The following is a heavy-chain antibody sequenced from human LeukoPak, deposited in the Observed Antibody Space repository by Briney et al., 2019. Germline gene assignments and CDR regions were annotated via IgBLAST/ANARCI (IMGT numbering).Heavy chain of an antibody. J-gene: IGHJ4*02. D-gene: IGHD5-12*01. CDR3: ARHRYALPIDY. CDR1: GGSIRSSSYY. V-gene: IGHV4-39*01. CDR2: IYYSGST. Sequence: PSETLSLTCTVSGGSIRSSSYYWVWIRQPPGKGLEWIGSIYYSGSTYYNPSLKSRVTISMDTSKNQFSLRLNSVTAADTAVYYCARHRYALPIDYWGQGTLVTVSS.